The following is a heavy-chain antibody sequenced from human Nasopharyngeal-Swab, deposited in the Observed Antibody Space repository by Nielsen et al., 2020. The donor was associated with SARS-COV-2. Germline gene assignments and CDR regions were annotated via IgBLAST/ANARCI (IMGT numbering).Heavy chain of an antibody. CDR2: ITPSGWAT. J-gene: IGHJ4*02. D-gene: IGHD6-19*01. V-gene: IGHV1-46*01. CDR1: GFTFSHYF. Sequence: ASVKVSCKASGFTFSHYFMHWVRQAPGQGLEWMGVITPSGWATNYARKFRGRVTMTRDPSTSTVYLDLSSLKSEDTAVYFCAKDKWINGHPQWLLGDYWGQGTLVTVSS. CDR3: AKDKWINGHPQWLLGDY.